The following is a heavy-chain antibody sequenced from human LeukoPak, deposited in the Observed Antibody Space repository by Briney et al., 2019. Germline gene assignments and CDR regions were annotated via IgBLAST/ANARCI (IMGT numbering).Heavy chain of an antibody. Sequence: GGSLRLSCAASGFTFSSYAMHRVRQAPGKGMEWVAVISYDGSNKYFADSVKGRFTISRDNSKNTLYLQMNSPRAEDTAVYYCARDISANSSSWYNYYGMDVWGQGTTVTVSS. CDR2: ISYDGSNK. CDR1: GFTFSSYA. J-gene: IGHJ6*02. V-gene: IGHV3-30-3*01. D-gene: IGHD6-13*01. CDR3: ARDISANSSSWYNYYGMDV.